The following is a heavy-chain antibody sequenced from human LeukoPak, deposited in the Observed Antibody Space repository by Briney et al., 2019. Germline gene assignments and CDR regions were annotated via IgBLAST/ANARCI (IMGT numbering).Heavy chain of an antibody. D-gene: IGHD3-3*01. J-gene: IGHJ3*02. CDR3: AREVYDFWSGYFDAFDI. CDR1: GGSFSGFY. CDR2: IYYSGST. Sequence: SETLSLTCAVYGGSFSGFYWNWIRQPPGKGLEWIGYIYYSGSTNYNPSLKSRVTISVDTSKNQFSLKLSSVTAADTAVYYCAREVYDFWSGYFDAFDIWGQGTMVTVSS. V-gene: IGHV4-59*01.